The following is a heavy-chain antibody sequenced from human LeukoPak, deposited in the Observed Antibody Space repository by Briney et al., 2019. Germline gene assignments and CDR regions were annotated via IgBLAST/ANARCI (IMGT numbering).Heavy chain of an antibody. J-gene: IGHJ4*02. V-gene: IGHV3-74*01. CDR3: ARDRQIAY. CDR2: INNDGTAT. Sequence: GGSLRLSCAASGFTFNYFWMHWVRQVPGKGLVWVSGINNDGTATYYADSVKGRFTISRDNAKNTVYLQMNGLRAEDTAVYYCARDRQIAYWGQGTLVTVSS. CDR1: GFTFNYFW.